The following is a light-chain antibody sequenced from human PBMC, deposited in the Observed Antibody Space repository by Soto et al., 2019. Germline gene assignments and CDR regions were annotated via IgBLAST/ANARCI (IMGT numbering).Light chain of an antibody. Sequence: VLAQSPDNLSLSPGERATLSCRASQSVSSSYLAWYQQKPGQAPRLLIYYTSTRATGFPARFSGGGSGTEFTPTISSLQSEDSAFYYCQQYNKWPITFGQGTRLENK. CDR1: QSVSSSY. CDR3: QQYNKWPIT. V-gene: IGKV3-15*01. CDR2: YTS. J-gene: IGKJ5*01.